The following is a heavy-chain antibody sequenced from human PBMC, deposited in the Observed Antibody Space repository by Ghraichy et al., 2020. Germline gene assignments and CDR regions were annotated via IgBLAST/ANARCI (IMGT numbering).Heavy chain of an antibody. Sequence: TLSLTCAVYGGSFSGYYWSWIRQPPGKGLEWIGETNHSGSTNYNPSLKSRVTISVDTSKNQFSLKLSSVTAADTAVYYCARRTRLRFFSPPYYFDYWGQGTLVTVSS. CDR2: TNHSGST. CDR3: ARRTRLRFFSPPYYFDY. J-gene: IGHJ4*02. V-gene: IGHV4-34*01. D-gene: IGHD3-3*01. CDR1: GGSFSGYY.